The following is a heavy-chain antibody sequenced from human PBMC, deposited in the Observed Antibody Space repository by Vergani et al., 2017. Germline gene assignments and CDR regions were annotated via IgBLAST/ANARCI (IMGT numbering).Heavy chain of an antibody. CDR2: IYTSGST. CDR1: GGPISSGSYY. V-gene: IGHV4-61*02. J-gene: IGHJ6*02. CDR3: AGDLSGAAAGTYYYGMDV. D-gene: IGHD6-13*01. Sequence: QVQLQESGPGLVKPSQTLSLTCTVSGGPISSGSYYWSWIRQPAGKGLEWIGRIYTSGSTNYNPSLKSRVTIAVDTSKNQFSLKLSSVTAADTAVYYCAGDLSGAAAGTYYYGMDVWGQGTTVTVSS.